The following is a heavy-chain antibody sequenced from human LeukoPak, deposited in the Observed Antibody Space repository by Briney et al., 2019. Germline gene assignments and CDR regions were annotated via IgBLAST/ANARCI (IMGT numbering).Heavy chain of an antibody. CDR3: ARGGSYCGGDCYPIGEYYYYYYMDV. CDR1: GFTFSSYA. J-gene: IGHJ6*03. D-gene: IGHD2-21*02. CDR2: ISGSGGST. Sequence: GGSLRLSCAASGFTFSSYAMSWVRQAPGKGLEWVSAISGSGGSTYYADSVKGRFTISRDNAKNSLSLQMNSLRVEDTAVYYCARGGSYCGGDCYPIGEYYYYYYMDVWGKGTTVTISS. V-gene: IGHV3-23*01.